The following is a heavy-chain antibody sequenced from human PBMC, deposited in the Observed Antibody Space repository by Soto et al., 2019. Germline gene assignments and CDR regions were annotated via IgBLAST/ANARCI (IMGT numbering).Heavy chain of an antibody. Sequence: AQLSESGGGLVQPGGSLRLSCAASGFTFSIYAMSWVRQAPGKGLEWVSGIGGDGDDTNYADSVKGRFIISRDNSKNTLYLQMNNLRAEDTAVYYCAGRVGATNYGMDVWGQGTTVTVSS. V-gene: IGHV3-23*01. D-gene: IGHD1-26*01. CDR1: GFTFSIYA. J-gene: IGHJ6*02. CDR2: IGGDGDDT. CDR3: AGRVGATNYGMDV.